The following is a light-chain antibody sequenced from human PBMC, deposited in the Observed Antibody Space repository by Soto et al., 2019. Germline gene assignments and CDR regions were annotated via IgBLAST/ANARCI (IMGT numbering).Light chain of an antibody. J-gene: IGLJ7*01. CDR3: QTWGTGIAV. V-gene: IGLV4-69*01. CDR2: LNSDGSH. Sequence: QLVLTQSPSASASLGASVNLTCTLSSGHSSYAIAWHQQQPEKGPRYLMNLNSDGSHSKGDGIPDRFSGSSSAAERYLTISSLQSEDEADYYCQTWGTGIAVFGGGTQLTVL. CDR1: SGHSSYA.